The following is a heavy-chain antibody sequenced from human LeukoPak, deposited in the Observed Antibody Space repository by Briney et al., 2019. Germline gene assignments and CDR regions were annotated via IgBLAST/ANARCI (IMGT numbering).Heavy chain of an antibody. Sequence: PSETLSLTCTVSGGSISSGPYYWGWIRQPPGKGLEWIGSIYYSGSTYYNPSLKSRVTISVDTSKNQLSLKLSSVTAADTAVYFCARSGGLWLLTYYFDYWGQGTLVTVSS. D-gene: IGHD3-22*01. CDR2: IYYSGST. CDR3: ARSGGLWLLTYYFDY. J-gene: IGHJ4*02. CDR1: GGSISSGPYY. V-gene: IGHV4-39*07.